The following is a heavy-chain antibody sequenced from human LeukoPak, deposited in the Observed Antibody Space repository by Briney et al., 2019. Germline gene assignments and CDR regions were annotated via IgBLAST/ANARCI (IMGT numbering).Heavy chain of an antibody. CDR2: MNPNSGNT. CDR3: ARTLYESIAVAGTDFDY. Sequence: ASVKVSCKASGYTFTSYDINWVRQATGQGLEWMGWMNPNSGNTGYAQKFQGRVTMTRNTSISTAYMELSSLRSEDTAVHYCARTLYESIAVAGTDFDYWGQGTLVTVSS. D-gene: IGHD6-19*01. J-gene: IGHJ4*02. V-gene: IGHV1-8*01. CDR1: GYTFTSYD.